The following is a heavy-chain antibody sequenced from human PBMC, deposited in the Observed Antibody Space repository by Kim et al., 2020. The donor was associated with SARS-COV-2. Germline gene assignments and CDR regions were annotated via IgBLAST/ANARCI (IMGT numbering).Heavy chain of an antibody. CDR1: GFTFSSYA. Sequence: GGSLRLSCAASGFTFSSYAMHWARQAPGKGLEWVAVISYDGSNKYYADSVKGRFTISRDNSKNTLYLQMNSLRAEDTAVYYCARGAAGTYSYYGMDVWGQVTTVTVSS. V-gene: IGHV3-30*04. D-gene: IGHD6-13*01. J-gene: IGHJ6*02. CDR2: ISYDGSNK. CDR3: ARGAAGTYSYYGMDV.